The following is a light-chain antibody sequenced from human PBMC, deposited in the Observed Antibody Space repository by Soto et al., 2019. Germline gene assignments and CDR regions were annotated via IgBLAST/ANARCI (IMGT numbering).Light chain of an antibody. Sequence: EIVLTQSPATLSLSPGERATLSCRASQSVSSYLAWYQQKPGQAPRLLIYDASNRATGIPARFSGSGSGTDFTLTIRSLEPDDFSLYYCQQRSDWPSTFGGGTKVQIK. J-gene: IGKJ4*01. CDR2: DAS. CDR1: QSVSSY. V-gene: IGKV3-11*01. CDR3: QQRSDWPST.